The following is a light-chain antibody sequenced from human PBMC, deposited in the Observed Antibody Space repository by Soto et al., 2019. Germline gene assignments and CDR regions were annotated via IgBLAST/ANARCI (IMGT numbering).Light chain of an antibody. CDR1: NSNIGSHV. CDR3: AVWDDSLNGLV. Sequence: QSVLTQPPSASGTPGLRVTISCSGSNSNIGSHVVYWYQQLPGTAPKLLIYNNNQRPSGVPDRFSGSKSGTSASLAISGLQSEDEADYYCAVWDDSLNGLVFGGGTKLTVL. J-gene: IGLJ3*02. V-gene: IGLV1-44*01. CDR2: NNN.